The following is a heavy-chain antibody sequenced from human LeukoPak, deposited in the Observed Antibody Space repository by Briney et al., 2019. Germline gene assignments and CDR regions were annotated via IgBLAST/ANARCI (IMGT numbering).Heavy chain of an antibody. CDR2: INPNSGGT. CDR1: GYTLTDLS. Sequence: ASVKVSCKVSGYTLTDLSMHWVRQAPGQGLEWMGWINPNSGGTNYAQKFQGRVTMTRDTSISTAYMELSRLRSDDTAVYYCAREGPIVGATHLVDYWGQGTLVSVSS. D-gene: IGHD1-26*01. CDR3: AREGPIVGATHLVDY. J-gene: IGHJ4*02. V-gene: IGHV1-2*02.